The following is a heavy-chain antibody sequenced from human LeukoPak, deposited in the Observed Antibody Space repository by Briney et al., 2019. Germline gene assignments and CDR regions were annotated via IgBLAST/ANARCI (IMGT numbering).Heavy chain of an antibody. D-gene: IGHD1-26*01. V-gene: IGHV3-48*02. Sequence: GGSLRLSCAASGFTFSSYSMNWVRQAPGKGLVWVSHITASGTAMFYADSVKGRFTISRDNAKNSLYLQMNSLRDEDTAVYYCASSGSYRFDYWGQGTLVTVSS. J-gene: IGHJ4*02. CDR3: ASSGSYRFDY. CDR1: GFTFSSYS. CDR2: ITASGTAM.